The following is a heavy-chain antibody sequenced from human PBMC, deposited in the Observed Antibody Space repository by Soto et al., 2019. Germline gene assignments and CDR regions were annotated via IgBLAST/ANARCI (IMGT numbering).Heavy chain of an antibody. CDR1: GYSVTSSDYY. CDR2: MFYSGLT. Sequence: PSETLSLTCSVSGYSVTSSDYYWAWIRQPPGKGLEWIGSMFYSGLTYYNPSLKSRVTLSVDTSKNQFSVRQNSVTAADTAVYYCAPLSVSLSGPYGIHVWGQGTTVTVSS. CDR3: APLSVSLSGPYGIHV. V-gene: IGHV4-39*01. D-gene: IGHD2-15*01. J-gene: IGHJ6*02.